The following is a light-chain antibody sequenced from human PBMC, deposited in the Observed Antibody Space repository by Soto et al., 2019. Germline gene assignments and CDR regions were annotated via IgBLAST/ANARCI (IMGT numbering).Light chain of an antibody. CDR3: QQYNNWPPWA. J-gene: IGKJ1*01. V-gene: IGKV3-15*01. CDR1: QSVSNN. CDR2: YAS. Sequence: ILITQSPATLSVSPGERATLSCRASQSVSNNLAWYQQKPGQAPRLLIYYASTRATCIPARFSGSGSGTEFTLTISGLQSEDFAVYYCQQYNNWPPWAFGQGTKVEIK.